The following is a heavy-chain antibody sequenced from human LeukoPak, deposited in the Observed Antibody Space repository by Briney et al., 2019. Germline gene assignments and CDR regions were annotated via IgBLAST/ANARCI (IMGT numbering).Heavy chain of an antibody. J-gene: IGHJ6*02. V-gene: IGHV3-49*03. CDR2: IRNTVYGGTI. Sequence: PGGSLRLSCSVSGFKFADYDMSWLRQAPGKGLEWVGFIRNTVYGGTIKYAAAVKGRFTISRDDSKSIAYLQMNSLQSEDTAVYFCSRSTWRYTMDVWGQGTTATVSS. CDR1: GFKFADYD. CDR3: SRSTWRYTMDV. D-gene: IGHD5-24*01.